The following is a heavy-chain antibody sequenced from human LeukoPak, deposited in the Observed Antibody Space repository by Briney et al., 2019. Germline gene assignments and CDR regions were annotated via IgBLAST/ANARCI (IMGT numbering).Heavy chain of an antibody. CDR3: AKEEVGALGEPNWFDP. CDR2: ISGSGGST. D-gene: IGHD1-26*01. J-gene: IGHJ5*02. CDR1: GFTFSSYA. V-gene: IGHV3-23*01. Sequence: GGSLRLSCAASGFTFSSYAMSWVRQAPGKGLEWVSAISGSGGSTYYADSVKGRFTISRDNSKNTLYLQMNSLRAEDTAVYYCAKEEVGALGEPNWFDPWGQGTLVTVSS.